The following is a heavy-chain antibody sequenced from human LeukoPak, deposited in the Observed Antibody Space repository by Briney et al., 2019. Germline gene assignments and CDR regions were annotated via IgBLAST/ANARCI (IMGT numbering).Heavy chain of an antibody. CDR3: ARVGAKYSSSYYFDY. V-gene: IGHV4-39*07. CDR2: IYFSGST. Sequence: SETLSLTCTVSGGSISSSSYYWGWIRQPPGKGLEGIGSIYFSGSTYYNPSLKSRVIISVYTSKNQFSLKLSSVTAADTAVYYCARVGAKYSSSYYFDYWGQGTLVTVSS. CDR1: GGSISSSSYY. J-gene: IGHJ4*02. D-gene: IGHD6-6*01.